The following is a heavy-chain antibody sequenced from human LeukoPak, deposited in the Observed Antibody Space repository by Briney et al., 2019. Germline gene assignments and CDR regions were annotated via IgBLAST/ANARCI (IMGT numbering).Heavy chain of an antibody. CDR1: GFTFSSFW. Sequence: GGSLRLSCAASGFTFSSFWIHCVRQVPGKGLVWVSRINSDGFSTSYADSVKGRFTISRDNAKNTLYLQMNSLRAEDTAVYYCARGTSGGYFDYWGQGTLVTVSS. D-gene: IGHD1-26*01. J-gene: IGHJ4*02. CDR3: ARGTSGGYFDY. V-gene: IGHV3-74*01. CDR2: INSDGFST.